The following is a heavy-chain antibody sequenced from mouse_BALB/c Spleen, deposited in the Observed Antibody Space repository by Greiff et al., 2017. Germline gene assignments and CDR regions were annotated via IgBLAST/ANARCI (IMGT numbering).Heavy chain of an antibody. D-gene: IGHD2-14*01. CDR2: INPYNDGT. Sequence: VQLKQSGPELVKPGASVKMSCKASGYTFTSYVMHWVKQKPGQGLEWIGYINPYNDGTKYNEKFKGKATLTSDKSSSTAYMELSSLTSEDSAVYYCARWGLRYDGYAMDYWGQGTSVTVSS. V-gene: IGHV1-14*01. CDR3: ARWGLRYDGYAMDY. J-gene: IGHJ4*01. CDR1: GYTFTSYV.